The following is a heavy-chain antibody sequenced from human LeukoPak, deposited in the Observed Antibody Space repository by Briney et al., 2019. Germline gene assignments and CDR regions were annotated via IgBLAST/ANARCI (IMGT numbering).Heavy chain of an antibody. D-gene: IGHD3-10*01. Sequence: GGSLRLSCAASGFTFSSYAMSWVRQAPGKGLEWVSTMLGSGATTYYADSMRGRFTISRDNSKNTLYLQMNSLRAEDTAVYYCAKRGDHFSSGSYYPFDYWGQGTLVTVSS. V-gene: IGHV3-23*01. CDR3: AKRGDHFSSGSYYPFDY. CDR2: MLGSGATT. J-gene: IGHJ4*02. CDR1: GFTFSSYA.